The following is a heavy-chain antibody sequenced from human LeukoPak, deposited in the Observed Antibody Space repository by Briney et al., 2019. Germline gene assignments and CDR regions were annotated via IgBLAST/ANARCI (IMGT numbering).Heavy chain of an antibody. D-gene: IGHD1-14*01. CDR3: AKDSKRYLPDYYMDV. CDR2: ISASGGTT. Sequence: GGSLRLSCAASGLTLSNYAMIWVRQAPGKGLEWVSSISASGGTTYYADSVKGRFTISRDNPKNTLYLQMSSLSAEDTAIYYCAKDSKRYLPDYYMDVWGKGTTVTVSS. J-gene: IGHJ6*03. V-gene: IGHV3-23*01. CDR1: GLTLSNYA.